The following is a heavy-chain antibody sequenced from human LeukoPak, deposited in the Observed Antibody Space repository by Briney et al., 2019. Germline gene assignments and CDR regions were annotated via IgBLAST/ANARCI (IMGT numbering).Heavy chain of an antibody. CDR1: VGSICTYY. CDR2: IYTSGIA. CDR3: ARGNGVVAAGYDY. V-gene: IGHV4-4*07. D-gene: IGHD2-2*01. J-gene: IGHJ4*02. Sequence: SGTLSLTRTVSVGSICTYYWSSIGQPAGRGLGWIGRIYTSGIAKYNTSIKRRVTLSADTSKTQISLKLSSVTAAATAVYSCARGNGVVAAGYDYWGQGTMVTVSS.